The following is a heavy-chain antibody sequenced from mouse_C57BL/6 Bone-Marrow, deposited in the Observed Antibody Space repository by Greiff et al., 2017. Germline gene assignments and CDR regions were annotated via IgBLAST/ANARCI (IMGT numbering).Heavy chain of an antibody. Sequence: QVQLKQPGAELVKPGASVKLSCKASGYTFTSYWMHWVKQRPGQGLEWIGMIHPNSGSTNYNEKFKSKATLTVDKSSSTAYMQLSSLTSENSAVYYCALRGYCLWFAYWGQGTLVTVSA. V-gene: IGHV1-64*01. D-gene: IGHD2-3*01. CDR1: GYTFTSYW. J-gene: IGHJ3*01. CDR3: ALRGYCLWFAY. CDR2: IHPNSGST.